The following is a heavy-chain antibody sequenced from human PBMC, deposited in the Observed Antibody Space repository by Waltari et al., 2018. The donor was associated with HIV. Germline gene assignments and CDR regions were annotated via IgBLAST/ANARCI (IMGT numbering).Heavy chain of an antibody. Sequence: EVQLVESGGGLVQPGGSLRLSCAASVLAFSDYHMDWVRQAPGKGREWVGRIRNKPSSDTTEYAAAGKGKFSNSRDDSRNSLYRQMNSLKTEDTAVYYCTTSAIGNIFDNWGQGTLVTVSS. J-gene: IGHJ4*02. CDR3: TTSAIGNIFDN. V-gene: IGHV3-72*01. D-gene: IGHD1-1*01. CDR2: IRNKPSSDTT. CDR1: VLAFSDYH.